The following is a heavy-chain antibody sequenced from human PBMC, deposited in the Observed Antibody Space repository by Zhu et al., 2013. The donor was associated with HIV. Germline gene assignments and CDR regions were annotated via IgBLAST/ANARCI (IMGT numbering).Heavy chain of an antibody. D-gene: IGHD1-1*01. V-gene: IGHV1-69*15. CDR1: GGTFSTNA. Sequence: QVHLVQSGAEVKKPGSSVKVSCKASGGTFSTNAISWVRQAPGQGLEWMGTIIPEFGTTNYAQRFRGRVTITADESSNTAYMDLRSLRSDDTAVYYCARVLHNWDPGWFDPWGQGTLVTVSS. CDR2: IIPEFGTT. CDR3: ARVLHNWDPGWFDP. J-gene: IGHJ5*02.